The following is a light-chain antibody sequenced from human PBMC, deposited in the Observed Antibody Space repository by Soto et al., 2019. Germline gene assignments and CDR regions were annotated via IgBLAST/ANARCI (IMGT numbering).Light chain of an antibody. V-gene: IGLV1-44*01. Sequence: QSVLTQPPPASGTPGQRVTISCSGSSSNIGSNTVNWYQQLPGTAPKLLIYSNNQRPSGVPDRFSGSKSGTSASLAISGLQSEDEADYYCAAWDDSLNGYVFGTGTRSPS. CDR2: SNN. J-gene: IGLJ1*01. CDR1: SSNIGSNT. CDR3: AAWDDSLNGYV.